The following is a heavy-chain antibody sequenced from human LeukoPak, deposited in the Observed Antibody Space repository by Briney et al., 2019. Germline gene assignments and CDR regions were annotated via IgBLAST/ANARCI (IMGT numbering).Heavy chain of an antibody. Sequence: PSETLSLTCTVSGGSISSYYWSWIRQPAGKGLEWIGRIYTSGSTNYNPSLKSRVTISVDKSKNQFSLTLSSVTAADTAVYYCARVGSYYDILTGYSSDAFDIWGQGTMVTVSS. CDR2: IYTSGST. CDR3: ARVGSYYDILTGYSSDAFDI. J-gene: IGHJ3*02. D-gene: IGHD3-9*01. CDR1: GGSISSYY. V-gene: IGHV4-4*07.